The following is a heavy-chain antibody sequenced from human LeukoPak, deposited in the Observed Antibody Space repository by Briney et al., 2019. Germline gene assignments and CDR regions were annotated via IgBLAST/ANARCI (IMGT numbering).Heavy chain of an antibody. Sequence: GRSLRLSCAPSGFTFSSYGMHWVRRAPGKGLGWGAVISYDGSNKHSADSVKGRFTISRDNSKNTLYLQMNSLRAEDTAVYYCAKDLSGYESLSHWFDPWGQGTLVTVSS. D-gene: IGHD5-12*01. CDR1: GFTFSSYG. CDR2: ISYDGSNK. V-gene: IGHV3-30*18. J-gene: IGHJ5*02. CDR3: AKDLSGYESLSHWFDP.